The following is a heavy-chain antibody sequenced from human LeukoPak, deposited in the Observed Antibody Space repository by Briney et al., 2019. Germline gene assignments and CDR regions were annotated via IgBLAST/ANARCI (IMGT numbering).Heavy chain of an antibody. D-gene: IGHD6-19*01. Sequence: GGSLRLSCAASGFTFSSYAMNWVRQAPGRGLEWLSYISSSSTIYYAASVKGRFTISRDNAKSSLYLQMNSLRDEDTAVYHCARDDGWFGSSGWGADYWGQGTLVSVSS. V-gene: IGHV3-48*02. J-gene: IGHJ4*02. CDR2: ISSSSTI. CDR3: ARDDGWFGSSGWGADY. CDR1: GFTFSSYA.